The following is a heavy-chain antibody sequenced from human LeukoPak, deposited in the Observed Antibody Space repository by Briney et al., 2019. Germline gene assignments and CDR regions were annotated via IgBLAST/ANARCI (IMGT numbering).Heavy chain of an antibody. J-gene: IGHJ6*03. CDR2: IIDSGEST. Sequence: PGGSLRLSCAASGITFSSYAMSWVRQAPGKGLEWVSGIIDSGESTYYANFAKGRFTISRDNSNNTLYLQMNSLRAEDTAVYYCAKLGGQELHNYYVAVCGKGTTVAVSS. CDR1: GITFSSYA. V-gene: IGHV3-23*01. D-gene: IGHD3-16*01. CDR3: AKLGGQELHNYYVAV.